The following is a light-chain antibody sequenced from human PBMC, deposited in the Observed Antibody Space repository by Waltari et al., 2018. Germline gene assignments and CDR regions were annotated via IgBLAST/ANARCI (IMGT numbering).Light chain of an antibody. J-gene: IGKJ2*03. CDR1: QSLLHSSGITY. CDR2: EVS. CDR3: MQGIYLPYS. V-gene: IGKV2-29*03. Sequence: DSVMTQTPRSLPVTPGAPASISCRSSQSLLHSSGITYLYWYLQRPGQSPQLLIHEVSNLASGVPDRFSGSGSGTDFTLKISRVEAEDVGLYYCMQGIYLPYSFGQGTKVEIK.